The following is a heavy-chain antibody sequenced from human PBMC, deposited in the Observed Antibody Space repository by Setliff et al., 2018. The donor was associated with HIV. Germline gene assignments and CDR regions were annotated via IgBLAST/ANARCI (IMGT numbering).Heavy chain of an antibody. Sequence: ASVKVSCKVSGYTLTELSMHWVRQAPGKGLEWMGGFDPEDVETIYAQKFQGRVTMTEDTSTDTAYMELNSLRSEDTAMYYCATVRAYYYDSCGQEYFQRWGQGTLVTVSS. V-gene: IGHV1-24*01. CDR2: FDPEDVET. J-gene: IGHJ1*01. D-gene: IGHD3-22*01. CDR3: ATVRAYYYDSCGQEYFQR. CDR1: GYTLTELS.